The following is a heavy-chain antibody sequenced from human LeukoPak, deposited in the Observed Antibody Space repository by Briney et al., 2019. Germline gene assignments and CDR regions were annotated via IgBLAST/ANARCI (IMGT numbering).Heavy chain of an antibody. D-gene: IGHD2-2*01. Sequence: SETLSLTCAVYGVSFSGYYWSWTRQPPGKGLEWIGEINHSGSTNYNPSLKSRVTTSVDMSKKQFSLKLSSVTAPDTAVYYCARGYYQLLFSPNNWFDPWGQGTLVTVSS. CDR3: ARGYYQLLFSPNNWFDP. V-gene: IGHV4-34*01. CDR1: GVSFSGYY. J-gene: IGHJ5*02. CDR2: INHSGST.